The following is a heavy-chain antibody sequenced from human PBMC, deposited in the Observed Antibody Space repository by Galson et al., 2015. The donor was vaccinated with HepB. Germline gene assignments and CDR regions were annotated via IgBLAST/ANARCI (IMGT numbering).Heavy chain of an antibody. CDR3: ARDEGGYNRGGWR. V-gene: IGHV3-11*05. J-gene: IGHJ4*02. D-gene: IGHD5-24*01. CDR1: GFTFSDYY. Sequence: SLRLSCAAPGFTFSDYYMSWIRQAPGKGLEWVSYISSSSSYTNYADSVKGRFTISRDNAKNSLYLQMNSLRAEDTAVYYCARDEGGYNRGGWRWGQGTLVTVSS. CDR2: ISSSSSYT.